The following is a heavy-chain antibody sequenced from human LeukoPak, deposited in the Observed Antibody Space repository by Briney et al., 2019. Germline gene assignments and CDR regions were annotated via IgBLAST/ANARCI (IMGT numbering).Heavy chain of an antibody. Sequence: GGSLRLSCAASGFTFSTYSMNWVRQAPGKGLDWVSSISRDSNYIYYADSVKGRFTISRDNAKNSLYLQMNSLRAEDTAIYYCARVFSGSDYWGQGTPVTVSS. D-gene: IGHD2-15*01. CDR3: ARVFSGSDY. CDR1: GFTFSTYS. V-gene: IGHV3-21*01. CDR2: ISRDSNYI. J-gene: IGHJ4*02.